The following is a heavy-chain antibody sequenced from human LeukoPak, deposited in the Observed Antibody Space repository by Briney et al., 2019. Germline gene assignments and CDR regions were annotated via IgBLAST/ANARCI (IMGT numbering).Heavy chain of an antibody. V-gene: IGHV1-69*04. Sequence: SVKVSCKASGGTFSSYAISWVRQAPGQGLEWMGRIIPILGIANYAQKFQGRVTITADKSTSTAYMELSSLRSEDTAVYYCARGHRNSSGWYDYWGQGTLVTVSS. CDR3: ARGHRNSSGWYDY. D-gene: IGHD6-19*01. CDR1: GGTFSSYA. J-gene: IGHJ4*02. CDR2: IIPILGIA.